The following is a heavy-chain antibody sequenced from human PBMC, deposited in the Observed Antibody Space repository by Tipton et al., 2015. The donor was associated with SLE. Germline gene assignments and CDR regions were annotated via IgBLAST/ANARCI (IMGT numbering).Heavy chain of an antibody. CDR2: INHSGST. Sequence: TLSLTCTVSGGSISSSSYYWSWIRQPPGKGLEWIGEINHSGSTNYNPSLKSRVTISVDTSKNQFSLKLSSVTAADTAVYYCARVKPNSYHDAFDIWGQGTMVTVSS. CDR1: GGSISSSSYY. CDR3: ARVKPNSYHDAFDI. J-gene: IGHJ3*02. V-gene: IGHV4-39*07. D-gene: IGHD5-18*01.